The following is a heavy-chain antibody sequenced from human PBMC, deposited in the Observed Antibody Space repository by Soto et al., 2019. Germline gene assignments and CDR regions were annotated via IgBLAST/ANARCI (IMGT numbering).Heavy chain of an antibody. CDR2: ISSTTNYI. Sequence: GGSLRLSCAASGFTFTRYSMNWVRQAPGKRLEWVSSISSTTNYIYYGDSMKGRFTISRDNAKNSLYLEMNSLRAEDTAVYYCARESEDLTSNFDYWGQGTLVTVSS. J-gene: IGHJ4*02. CDR3: ARESEDLTSNFDY. V-gene: IGHV3-21*06. CDR1: GFTFTRYS.